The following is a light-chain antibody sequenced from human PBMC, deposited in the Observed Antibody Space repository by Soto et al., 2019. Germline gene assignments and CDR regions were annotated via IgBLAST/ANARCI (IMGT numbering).Light chain of an antibody. CDR3: SSYTSSSTWV. Sequence: QSVLTQPASVSGSPGQSITISWTGTSSDVGGYNYVSWYQQHPGKAPKLMIYEVSNRPSGVSNRFSGSKSGNTASLTISGLQAEDEADYYCSSYTSSSTWVFGGGTKVTVL. CDR2: EVS. CDR1: SSDVGGYNY. V-gene: IGLV2-14*01. J-gene: IGLJ3*02.